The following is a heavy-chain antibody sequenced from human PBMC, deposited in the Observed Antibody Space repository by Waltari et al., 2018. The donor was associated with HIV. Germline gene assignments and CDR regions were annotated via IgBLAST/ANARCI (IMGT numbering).Heavy chain of an antibody. CDR2: KKQDGSEK. CDR1: GFTFSNFW. J-gene: IGHJ6*02. V-gene: IGHV3-7*01. CDR3: ASPSIRAGMDV. Sequence: EVQLVESGGGLVQPGGSLRLSCAASGFTFSNFWMSWVRQAPGKGLEWLANKKQDGSEKYYVYSVKVRFTISRDNAKNSLYLQMNSLRAEDTAVYYCASPSIRAGMDVWGQGTTVTVSS. D-gene: IGHD2-21*01.